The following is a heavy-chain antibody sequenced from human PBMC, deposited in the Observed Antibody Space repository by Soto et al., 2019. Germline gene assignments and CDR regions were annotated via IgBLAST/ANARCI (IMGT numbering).Heavy chain of an antibody. CDR1: GGSFIGYY. Sequence: SETLSLTCAVYGGSFIGYYWSWICQPPGKGLEWIGEINHSGSTNYNPSLKSRVTISVDTSKNQFSLKLSSVTAADTAAYYCARDLGGFFDYWGQGTLVTVSS. V-gene: IGHV4-34*01. J-gene: IGHJ4*02. CDR3: ARDLGGFFDY. D-gene: IGHD1-26*01. CDR2: INHSGST.